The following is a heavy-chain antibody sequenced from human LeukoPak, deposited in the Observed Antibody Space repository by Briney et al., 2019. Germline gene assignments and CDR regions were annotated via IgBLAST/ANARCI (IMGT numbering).Heavy chain of an antibody. Sequence: GGSLRLSCAASGFTFSSYWMHWVRQAPGKGLVWVSRINSDGRSTSYADSVKGRFTISRDNAKNSLYLQMNSLRAEDTAVYYCARDSPRYCSGGSCYGVDYWGQGTLVTVSS. CDR3: ARDSPRYCSGGSCYGVDY. CDR2: INSDGRST. D-gene: IGHD2-15*01. J-gene: IGHJ4*02. V-gene: IGHV3-74*01. CDR1: GFTFSSYW.